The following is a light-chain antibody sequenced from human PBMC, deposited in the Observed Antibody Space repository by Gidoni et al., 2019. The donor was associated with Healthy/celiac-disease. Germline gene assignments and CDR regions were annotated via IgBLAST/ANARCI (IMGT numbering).Light chain of an antibody. Sequence: DIVLTQYPGTLSLSPGERATLSGRASQSVSSSYLAWYQQKPGQAPRLLIYGASSRATGIPDRFSGSGSGTDFTLTISRLEPEDFAVYYCQQYGSSPPWTFGQGTKVEIK. V-gene: IGKV3-20*01. CDR2: GAS. CDR1: QSVSSSY. J-gene: IGKJ1*01. CDR3: QQYGSSPPWT.